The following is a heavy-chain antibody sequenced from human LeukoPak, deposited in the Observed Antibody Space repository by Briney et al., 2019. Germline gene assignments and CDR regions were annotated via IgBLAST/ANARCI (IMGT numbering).Heavy chain of an antibody. Sequence: VASVKVSCKASGGTFSSYAISWVRQAPGQGLEWMGGIIPIFGTANYAQKFQGRVTITRDTSASTAYMEMRSLRSEDTAVYYCAREIDRDDYNRFFDYWGQGTLVTVSS. D-gene: IGHD5-24*01. CDR1: GGTFSSYA. CDR2: IIPIFGTA. J-gene: IGHJ4*02. CDR3: AREIDRDDYNRFFDY. V-gene: IGHV1-69*05.